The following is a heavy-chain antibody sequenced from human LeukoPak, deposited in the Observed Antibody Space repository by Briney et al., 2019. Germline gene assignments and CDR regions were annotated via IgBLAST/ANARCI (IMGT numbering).Heavy chain of an antibody. Sequence: ASVKVSCKASGGTFSSYAISWVRQAPGQGLEWMGGIIPIFGTANYAQKFQGRVTITADKSTSTAYMELSSLRSEGTAVYYCARIGLPGATWGLFDYWGQGTLVTVSS. V-gene: IGHV1-69*06. J-gene: IGHJ4*02. CDR1: GGTFSSYA. CDR2: IIPIFGTA. CDR3: ARIGLPGATWGLFDY. D-gene: IGHD1-26*01.